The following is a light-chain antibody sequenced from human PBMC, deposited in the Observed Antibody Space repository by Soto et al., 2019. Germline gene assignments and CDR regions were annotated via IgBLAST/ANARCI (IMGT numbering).Light chain of an antibody. J-gene: IGKJ1*01. CDR2: GAS. CDR1: QSVSGN. CDR3: QKYNNWPPA. Sequence: EIVMTQSPATLSVSPGERATLSCRASQSVSGNLAWYQQKPGQAPRPLIYGASTRATAIPARFSGSGSGTEFTLTISSLQSEDFVVYYCQKYNNWPPAFGQGTKVEIK. V-gene: IGKV3-15*01.